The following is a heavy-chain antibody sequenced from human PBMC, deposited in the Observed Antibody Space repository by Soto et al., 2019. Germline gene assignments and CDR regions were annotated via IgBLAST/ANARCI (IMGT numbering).Heavy chain of an antibody. V-gene: IGHV3-21*01. Sequence: GGSLRLSCAASGFTFSSYSMNWVRQAPGKGLEWVSSISSSSSYIYYADSVKGRFTISRDNAKNSLYLQMNSLRAEDTAVYYCARSSTVTTGVDAFDIWGQGTMVTVSS. J-gene: IGHJ3*02. D-gene: IGHD4-17*01. CDR2: ISSSSSYI. CDR1: GFTFSSYS. CDR3: ARSSTVTTGVDAFDI.